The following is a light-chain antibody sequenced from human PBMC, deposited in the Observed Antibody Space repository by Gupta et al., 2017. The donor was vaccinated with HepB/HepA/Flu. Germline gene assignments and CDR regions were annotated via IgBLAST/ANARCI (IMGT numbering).Light chain of an antibody. V-gene: IGLV2-14*03. CDR1: SSDVGGYNY. CDR2: DVS. CDR3: SSYTSSSTLGYV. J-gene: IGLJ1*01. Sequence: QSALTQPASVSGSPGQSITIPCTGTSSDVGGYNYVSWYQQHPGKAPKLMIYDVSNRPSGVSNRFSGSKSGNTASLTISXLXAEDEAXYYCSSYTSSSTLGYVFGTGTKVTVL.